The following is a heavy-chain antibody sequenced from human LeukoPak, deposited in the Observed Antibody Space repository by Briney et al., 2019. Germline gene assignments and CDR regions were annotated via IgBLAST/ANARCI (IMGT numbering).Heavy chain of an antibody. J-gene: IGHJ4*02. D-gene: IGHD1-26*01. CDR3: AKPESFLWELTAPFDY. CDR2: ISYDGSNK. V-gene: IGHV3-30*18. Sequence: GGSLRLFCAASGFLLSSYGMQWVRQSPGKGVEWGAVISYDGSNKYYADSVKGRFTISRDNSKNTLYLQMNSLRAEDTAVYYCAKPESFLWELTAPFDYWGQGTLVTVSS. CDR1: GFLLSSYG.